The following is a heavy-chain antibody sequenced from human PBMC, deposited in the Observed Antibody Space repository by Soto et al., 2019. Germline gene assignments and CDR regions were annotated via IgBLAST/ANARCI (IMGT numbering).Heavy chain of an antibody. CDR2: IIPIFGTA. CDR3: ARNSIVRGVIIAPKYNWFDP. J-gene: IGHJ5*02. D-gene: IGHD3-10*01. Sequence: SVKVSCKASGGTFSSYAISWVRQAPGQGLEWMGGIIPIFGTANYAQKFQGRVTITADKSTSTAYMELSSLRSEDTAVYYCARNSIVRGVIIAPKYNWFDPWGQGTLVTVSS. CDR1: GGTFSSYA. V-gene: IGHV1-69*06.